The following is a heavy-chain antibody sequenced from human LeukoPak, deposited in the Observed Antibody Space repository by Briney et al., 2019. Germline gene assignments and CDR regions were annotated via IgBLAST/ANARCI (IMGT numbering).Heavy chain of an antibody. D-gene: IGHD5-18*01. V-gene: IGHV5-51*01. CDR1: GYTFTTYW. CDR3: ARGGTYRYGSSDY. Sequence: GESLKISCTGSGYTFTTYWIGWVRQMPGKGLEWMGIIYPGDSDTKYSPSFQGQVTMSVDESITTAYLQWSSLRASDSAIYYCARGGTYRYGSSDYWGRGTLVTVSS. J-gene: IGHJ4*02. CDR2: IYPGDSDT.